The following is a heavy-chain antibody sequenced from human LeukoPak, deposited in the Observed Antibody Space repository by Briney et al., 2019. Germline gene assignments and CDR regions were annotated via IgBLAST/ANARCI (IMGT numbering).Heavy chain of an antibody. D-gene: IGHD7-27*01. J-gene: IGHJ4*02. V-gene: IGHV1-46*01. CDR3: ARGLLGRDYFDY. Sequence: ASVKVSCKASGYTFTSYGISWVRQAPGQGLEWMGVINPSGGSTSYAQKFQGRVTMTRDTSTSTVYMELSSLRSEDTAVYYCARGLLGRDYFDYWGQGTLVTVSS. CDR2: INPSGGST. CDR1: GYTFTSYG.